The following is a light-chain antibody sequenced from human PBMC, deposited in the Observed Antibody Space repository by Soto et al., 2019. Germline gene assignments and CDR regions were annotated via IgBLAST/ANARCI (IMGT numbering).Light chain of an antibody. CDR3: QQYNNWPPWT. J-gene: IGKJ1*01. CDR1: QSVSSSY. Sequence: EIVMTHAPATLSVSPGEKATLSGRASQSVSSSYLAWYQQKPGQAPRLLIYGASTRATGIPARFSGSGSGTEFTLTISSLQSEDFAVYYCQQYNNWPPWTFGQGPKVDI. CDR2: GAS. V-gene: IGKV3-15*01.